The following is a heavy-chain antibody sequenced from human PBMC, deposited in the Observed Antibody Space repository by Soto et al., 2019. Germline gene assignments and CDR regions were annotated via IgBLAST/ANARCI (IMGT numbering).Heavy chain of an antibody. CDR3: AKLGDGYNVGYYYYSMDV. CDR2: ISGSGGST. D-gene: IGHD3-16*01. CDR1: GFTFSSYA. J-gene: IGHJ6*02. V-gene: IGHV3-23*01. Sequence: GGSLRLSCAASGFTFSSYAMSWVRQAPGKGLEWVSAISGSGGSTYYADSVKGRFTTSRDNSKNTLYLQMNSLRAEDTAVYYCAKLGDGYNVGYYYYSMDVWGQGTTVTVSS.